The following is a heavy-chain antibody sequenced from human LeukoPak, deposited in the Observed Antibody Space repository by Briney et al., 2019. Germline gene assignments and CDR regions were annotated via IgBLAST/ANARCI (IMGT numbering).Heavy chain of an antibody. J-gene: IGHJ4*02. CDR2: IVVGSGNT. Sequence: KVSCKASGFTFTSSAMQWVRQARGQRLEWIGWIVVGSGNTNYAQKFQERVTITRDMSTSTAYMELSSLRSEDTAVYYCAAFPNCTNGVCFDYWGQGTLVTVSS. D-gene: IGHD2-8*01. CDR1: GFTFTSSA. CDR3: AAFPNCTNGVCFDY. V-gene: IGHV1-58*02.